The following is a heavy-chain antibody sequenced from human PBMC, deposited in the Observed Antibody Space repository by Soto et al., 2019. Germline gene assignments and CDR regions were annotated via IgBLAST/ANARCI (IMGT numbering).Heavy chain of an antibody. CDR2: ISYDGSNK. Sequence: QVQLVESGGGVVQPGRSLRLSCAASGFTFSSYTMHWVRQAPGKGLEWVAVISYDGSNKYYADSVKGRFTISRDNSKNTLYLQMNSLRAEDTAVYYCARVGGDCISTSCQGQPDDYWGQGTLVTVSS. J-gene: IGHJ4*02. D-gene: IGHD2-2*01. CDR1: GFTFSSYT. V-gene: IGHV3-30-3*01. CDR3: ARVGGDCISTSCQGQPDDY.